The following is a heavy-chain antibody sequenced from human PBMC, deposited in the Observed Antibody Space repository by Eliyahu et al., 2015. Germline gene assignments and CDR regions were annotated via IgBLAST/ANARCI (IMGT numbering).Heavy chain of an antibody. D-gene: IGHD6-19*01. CDR3: VKERGGVVAVGGDY. J-gene: IGHJ4*02. CDR2: ISVSGGST. V-gene: IGHV3-23*01. CDR1: GFXFPXYA. Sequence: EVQLLESGGGLVQPGGSLRLSCAASGFXFPXYAXXWVRXAPGKGREGVSVISVSGGSTHYAESVKGRFTISRDNSKNTVNLQMNSLRAEDTAIYYCVKERGGVVAVGGDYWGQGTLVTVSS.